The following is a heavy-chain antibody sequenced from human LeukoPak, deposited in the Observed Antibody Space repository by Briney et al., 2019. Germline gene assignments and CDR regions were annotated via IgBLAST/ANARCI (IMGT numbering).Heavy chain of an antibody. V-gene: IGHV3-21*01. CDR3: AREFSSGYYYVLDY. Sequence: GGSLRLSCAASGFTFSSYSMNWVRQAPGKGLEWVSSISSSSSYIYYADSVKGRSTISRDNAKNSLYLQMNSLRAEDTAVYYCAREFSSGYYYVLDYWGQGTLVTVSS. CDR2: ISSSSSYI. J-gene: IGHJ4*02. D-gene: IGHD3-22*01. CDR1: GFTFSSYS.